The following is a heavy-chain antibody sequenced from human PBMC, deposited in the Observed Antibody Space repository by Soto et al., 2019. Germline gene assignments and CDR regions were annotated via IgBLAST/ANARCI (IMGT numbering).Heavy chain of an antibody. J-gene: IGHJ4*02. CDR2: ISPSGDST. CDR3: TRSRSYSTTWYDY. CDR1: GYTFARYY. V-gene: IGHV1-46*01. D-gene: IGHD6-13*01. Sequence: GASVKVSCKAAGYTFARYYMHWARQAPGQGLEWMGIISPSGDSTTYAQKFQGRVTMTRDTSTNTLHMELSGLTSEDTAVYYCTRSRSYSTTWYDYWGQGTLVTVSS.